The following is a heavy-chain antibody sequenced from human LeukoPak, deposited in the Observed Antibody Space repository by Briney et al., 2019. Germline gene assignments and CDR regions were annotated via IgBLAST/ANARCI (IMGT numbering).Heavy chain of an antibody. CDR3: ARAYYDNVWGTYRWFDP. CDR2: ISYSGST. D-gene: IGHD3-16*01. J-gene: IGHJ5*02. Sequence: RSVLLSLTLKIAGRAVKGCRSRWMRQHPRKEPEWIGYISYSGSTNYNPSLKSRVTISLDMSKTQVSLKLSSVTAADTAVYYCARAYYDNVWGTYRWFDPWGQGTLVTVSS. CDR1: GRAVKGCR. V-gene: IGHV4-59*02.